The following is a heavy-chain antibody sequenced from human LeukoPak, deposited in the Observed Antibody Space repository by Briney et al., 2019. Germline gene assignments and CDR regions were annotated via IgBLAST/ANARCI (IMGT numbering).Heavy chain of an antibody. J-gene: IGHJ4*02. CDR1: GGTFSSYA. Sequence: SVKVSCKASGGTFSSYAISWVRQAPGQGLEWMGRIIPILGIANYAQKFQGRVTITADKSTSTAYMELSSLISEGTAVYCCASLRAYRHYIDYWAQGTRVTVSS. V-gene: IGHV1-69*04. CDR3: ASLRAYRHYIDY. D-gene: IGHD2-15*01. CDR2: IIPILGIA.